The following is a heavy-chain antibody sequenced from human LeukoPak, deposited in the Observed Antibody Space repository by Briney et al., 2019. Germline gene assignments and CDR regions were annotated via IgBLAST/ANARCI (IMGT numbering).Heavy chain of an antibody. D-gene: IGHD2-8*02. J-gene: IGHJ6*03. V-gene: IGHV3-30*18. CDR3: AKEMGYCTGGVCYLNRYYYYYMDV. CDR2: ISYDGSNK. CDR1: GFTFSSYG. Sequence: PGRSLRLSCAASGFTFSSYGMHWVRQAPGKGLEWVAVISYDGSNKYYADSVKGRFTISRDNSKNTLYLQMNSLRAEDTAVYYCAKEMGYCTGGVCYLNRYYYYYMDVWGKGTTVTVSS.